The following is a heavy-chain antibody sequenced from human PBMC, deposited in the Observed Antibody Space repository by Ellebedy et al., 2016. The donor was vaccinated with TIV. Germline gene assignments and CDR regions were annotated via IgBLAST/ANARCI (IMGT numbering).Heavy chain of an antibody. CDR1: GFTFSSYG. CDR3: ARVGSGLGDY. CDR2: IWYDGSNK. J-gene: IGHJ4*02. V-gene: IGHV3-33*01. D-gene: IGHD2-15*01. Sequence: PGGSLRLSCAASGFTFSSYGMHWVRQAPGKGLEWVEVIWYDGSNKYYADSVKGRFTISRDNSKNKLYLQINSLRGEDTAVYYCARVGSGLGDYWGQGTLVTVSS.